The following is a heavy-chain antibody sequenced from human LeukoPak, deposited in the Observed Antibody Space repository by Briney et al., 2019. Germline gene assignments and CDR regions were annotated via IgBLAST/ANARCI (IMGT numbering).Heavy chain of an antibody. V-gene: IGHV4-59*01. CDR1: GGSISSYY. J-gene: IGHJ4*02. CDR3: ARYATIAYYFDY. Sequence: PSETLSLTCTVSGGSISSYYWSWIRQPPGKGLEWIGYIYYSGSTNYNPSLKSRVTISVDTSKNQFSLKLSSVTAADTAVYYCARYATIAYYFDYWGQGTLVTVSS. CDR2: IYYSGST. D-gene: IGHD2-8*01.